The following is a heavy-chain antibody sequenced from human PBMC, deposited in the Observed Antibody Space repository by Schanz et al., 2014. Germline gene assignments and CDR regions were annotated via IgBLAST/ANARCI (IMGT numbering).Heavy chain of an antibody. J-gene: IGHJ5*02. CDR2: IKKDGSEK. CDR1: GFTFSGFW. V-gene: IGHV3-7*01. CDR3: ARGRVLES. Sequence: EVQLAESGGGLVQPGGSLRLSCAASGFTFSGFWMTLVRQAPGKGLEWVANIKKDGSEKYYVDSVKGRFTISRDNAKMSRLLQMNSLRPEYAAVYYCARGRVLESWGQGTLVTVSS. D-gene: IGHD1-1*01.